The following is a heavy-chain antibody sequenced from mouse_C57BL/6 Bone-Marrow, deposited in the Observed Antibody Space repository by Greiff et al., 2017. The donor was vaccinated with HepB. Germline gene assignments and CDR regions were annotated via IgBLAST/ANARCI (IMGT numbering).Heavy chain of an antibody. V-gene: IGHV1-20*01. Sequence: EVQLQQSGPELVKPGDSVKISCKASGYSFTGYFMNWVLPSHGKSLEWIGRINPYNGATFYNQQFKGKATLTVDKSSSTAHIELRSLTSEDSAVYDCARGLFITTAEGYFDDWGQGTTLTVSS. CDR3: ARGLFITTAEGYFDD. D-gene: IGHD1-1*01. CDR1: GYSFTGYF. CDR2: INPYNGAT. J-gene: IGHJ2*01.